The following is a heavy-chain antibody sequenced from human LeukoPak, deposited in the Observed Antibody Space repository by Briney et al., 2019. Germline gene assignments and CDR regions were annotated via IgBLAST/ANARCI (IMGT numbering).Heavy chain of an antibody. V-gene: IGHV4-59*01. CDR1: GGSISSYY. Sequence: SETLSLTCTVSGGSISSYYWSWIRQPPGKGLEWIGYIYYSGSTNYNPSLKSRVTISVDTSKNQFSLKLSSVTAADTAVYYCAYGDYGWYFDLWGRGTLVTASS. CDR3: AYGDYGWYFDL. J-gene: IGHJ2*01. D-gene: IGHD4-17*01. CDR2: IYYSGST.